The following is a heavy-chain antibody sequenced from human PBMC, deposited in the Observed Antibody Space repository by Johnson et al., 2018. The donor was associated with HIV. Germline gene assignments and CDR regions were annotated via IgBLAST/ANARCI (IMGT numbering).Heavy chain of an antibody. J-gene: IGHJ3*02. D-gene: IGHD3-16*01. V-gene: IGHV3-74*01. CDR1: GFTFSSYW. Sequence: VQLVESGGGLVQPGGSLRLSCAASGFTFSSYWMHWVRQGPGKGPVWVSRIHSDGGSTAYGVSVRGRFTISRDNAKNTLYLQMHGLRDEDTAVYYCARGRGDYGGDFDIWGQGTMVTVSS. CDR2: IHSDGGST. CDR3: ARGRGDYGGDFDI.